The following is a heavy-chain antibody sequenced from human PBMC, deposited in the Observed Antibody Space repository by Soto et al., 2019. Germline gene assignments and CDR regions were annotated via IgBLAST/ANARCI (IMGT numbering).Heavy chain of an antibody. V-gene: IGHV4-38-2*01. Sequence: SETLSLTGDDCGYSISSGYYCGWIRQPPGKGLEWIGSIYHSGNTYYNPSLNSRVTISVDTSKNHFSLKLSPVTAADTAVYYCARASIVLAGTIVDYWGQGTL. CDR2: IYHSGNT. J-gene: IGHJ4*02. CDR1: GYSISSGYY. CDR3: ARASIVLAGTIVDY. D-gene: IGHD6-19*01.